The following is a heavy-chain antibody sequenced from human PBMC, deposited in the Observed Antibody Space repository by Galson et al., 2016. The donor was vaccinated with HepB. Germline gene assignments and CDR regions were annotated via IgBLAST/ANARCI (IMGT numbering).Heavy chain of an antibody. CDR2: VSDDGTHT. Sequence: SLRLSCAASGFTFSSHAMHWVRQAPGKGLEWVAIVSDDGTHTDCADSVKGRFTISRDNSKNTLYLQMNSLRAGDTSMYYCARSSSCSTINCFLPFDSWGLGTLVTVSS. CDR1: GFTFSSHA. J-gene: IGHJ4*02. V-gene: IGHV3-30-3*01. D-gene: IGHD2-2*01. CDR3: ARSSSCSTINCFLPFDS.